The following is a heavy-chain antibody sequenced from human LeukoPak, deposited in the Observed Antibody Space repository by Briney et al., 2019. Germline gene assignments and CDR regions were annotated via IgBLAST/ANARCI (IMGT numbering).Heavy chain of an antibody. CDR3: ARAPSSRRYSYHS. CDR1: GASITSESSY. Sequence: SETLSLTCTVSGASITSESSYWGWIHQPPGKGFQWIGGLVYDGSAHYNPSLQSHVSISADTSNNQFSLKLACVTASDTGVYFCARAPSSRRYSYHSWGQGTLVTVSS. D-gene: IGHD3-16*02. J-gene: IGHJ4*02. CDR2: LVYDGSA. V-gene: IGHV4-39*01.